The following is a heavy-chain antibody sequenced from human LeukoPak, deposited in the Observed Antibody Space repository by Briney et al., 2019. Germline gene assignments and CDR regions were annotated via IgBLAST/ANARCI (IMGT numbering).Heavy chain of an antibody. CDR3: AKDVSRELPLDYFDY. CDR1: GFTFDDYA. J-gene: IGHJ4*02. CDR2: ISWNSGSI. D-gene: IGHD3-10*01. V-gene: IGHV3-9*01. Sequence: PGRSLRLSCAASGFTFDDYAMHWVRQAPGKGLEWVSGISWNSGSIGYADSVKGRFTISRDNAKNSLYLQMNSLRAEDTALYYCAKDVSRELPLDYFDYWGQGTLVTVSS.